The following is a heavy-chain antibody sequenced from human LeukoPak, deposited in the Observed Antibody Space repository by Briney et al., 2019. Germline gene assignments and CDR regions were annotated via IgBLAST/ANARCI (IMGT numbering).Heavy chain of an antibody. J-gene: IGHJ4*02. CDR3: ARAVIAAAGTVVDY. Sequence: ASVKVSCKASGYTFTSYGISWVRQAPGQGLEWMGWISAYNGNTNYAQKPQGRVTMTTDTSTSTAYMELRSLRSDDTAVYYCARAVIAAAGTVVDYWGQGTLVTVSS. D-gene: IGHD6-13*01. CDR1: GYTFTSYG. V-gene: IGHV1-18*01. CDR2: ISAYNGNT.